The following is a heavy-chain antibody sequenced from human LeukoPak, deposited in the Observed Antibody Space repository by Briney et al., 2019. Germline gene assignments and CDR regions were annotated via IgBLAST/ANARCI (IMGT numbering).Heavy chain of an antibody. J-gene: IGHJ4*02. D-gene: IGHD3-22*01. V-gene: IGHV1-46*01. CDR1: GYTFTSYY. CDR2: INPSGGST. Sequence: GASVKVSCTASGYTFTSYYIHWVRHAPGQGLEWMGIINPSGGSTNYAPKFQGRVTMTRDTSTSSVYMELSSLRSEDTAVYYCARAMYYFDSSGDFWGQGTLVTVSS. CDR3: ARAMYYFDSSGDF.